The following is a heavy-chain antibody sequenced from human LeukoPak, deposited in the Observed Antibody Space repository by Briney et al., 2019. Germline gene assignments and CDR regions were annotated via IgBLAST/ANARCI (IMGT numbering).Heavy chain of an antibody. J-gene: IGHJ3*02. CDR2: INHSGST. V-gene: IGHV4-34*01. CDR1: GGSFSGYY. Sequence: SETLSLTCAVYGGSFSGYYWSWIRQPPGKGLEWIGEINHSGSTNYNPSLKSRVTISVDTSKNQFSLELSSVTAADTAVYYCARGPIYGDYADAFDIWGQGTMVTVSS. D-gene: IGHD4-17*01. CDR3: ARGPIYGDYADAFDI.